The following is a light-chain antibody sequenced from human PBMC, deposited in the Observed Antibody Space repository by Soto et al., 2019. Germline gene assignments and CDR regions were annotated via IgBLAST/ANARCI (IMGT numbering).Light chain of an antibody. CDR2: KAS. CDR3: QQYNNYGSWT. Sequence: DIQMTQSPSTLSASVGDRVTITCRASQSISGWLAWYQQKQGKAPKLLIYKASSLESGVLSRFSGSGSGTEFTLTISSLQPDDFATYYCQQYNNYGSWTFGQGTKVEIK. V-gene: IGKV1-5*03. CDR1: QSISGW. J-gene: IGKJ1*01.